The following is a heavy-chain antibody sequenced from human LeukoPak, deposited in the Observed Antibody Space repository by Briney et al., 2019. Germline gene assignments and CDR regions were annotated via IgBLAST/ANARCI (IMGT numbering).Heavy chain of an antibody. J-gene: IGHJ6*03. CDR2: IYYSGST. V-gene: IGHV4-59*01. Sequence: SETLSLTCTVSGGSISNYYWSWIRQSPGKGLEWIGYIYYSGSTNYNPSLKSRVTISVDTSKNQFSLKLSSVTAADTAVYYCARERGRSYGSVPYYYYYMDVWGKGTTVTVSS. D-gene: IGHD5-18*01. CDR3: ARERGRSYGSVPYYYYYMDV. CDR1: GGSISNYY.